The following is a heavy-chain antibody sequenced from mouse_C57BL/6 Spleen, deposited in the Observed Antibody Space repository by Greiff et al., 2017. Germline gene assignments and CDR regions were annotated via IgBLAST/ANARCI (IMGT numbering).Heavy chain of an antibody. CDR1: GYTFTDYE. V-gene: IGHV1-15*01. Sequence: QVQLKESGAELVRPGASVTLSCKASGYTFTDYEMHWVKQTPVHGLEWIGAIDPETGGTAYNQKFKGKAILTADKSSSTAYMELRSLTSEDSAVYYCTRRDYDYDEGFAYWGQGTLVTVSA. J-gene: IGHJ3*01. CDR2: IDPETGGT. CDR3: TRRDYDYDEGFAY. D-gene: IGHD2-4*01.